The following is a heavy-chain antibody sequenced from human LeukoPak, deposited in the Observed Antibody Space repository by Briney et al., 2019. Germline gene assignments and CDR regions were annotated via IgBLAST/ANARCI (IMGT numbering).Heavy chain of an antibody. CDR2: IYTSGST. Sequence: SETLSLTCTVSGGSISSYYWSWIRQPAGKGLEWIGRIYTSGSTNYNPSLKSRVTISLDTSKNQFSLKPSSVTAADTAVYYCARVALLTTNSRRSLGFDYWGQGTLVTVSS. D-gene: IGHD4-23*01. CDR1: GGSISSYY. J-gene: IGHJ4*02. CDR3: ARVALLTTNSRRSLGFDY. V-gene: IGHV4-4*07.